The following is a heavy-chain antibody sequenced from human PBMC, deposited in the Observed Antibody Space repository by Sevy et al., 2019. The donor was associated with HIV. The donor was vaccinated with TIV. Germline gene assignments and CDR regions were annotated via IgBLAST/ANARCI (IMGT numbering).Heavy chain of an antibody. CDR2: IYNSGST. CDR1: GGFVTSTSYY. CDR3: ARRYCSSTSCYVPGYYGMDV. Sequence: SETLSLTCTVSGGFVTSTSYYWAWIRQSPGKGLEWIGSIYNSGSTYYNPSLKSRVTISVHTSKNQFSLKLGSVTAADTAVYYCARRYCSSTSCYVPGYYGMDVWGQGTTVTVS. V-gene: IGHV4-39*01. D-gene: IGHD2-2*01. J-gene: IGHJ6*02.